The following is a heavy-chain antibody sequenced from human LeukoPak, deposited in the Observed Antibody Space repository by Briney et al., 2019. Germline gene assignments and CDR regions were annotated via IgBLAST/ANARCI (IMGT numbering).Heavy chain of an antibody. CDR2: FDPEDGET. Sequence: ASVKVSCKVSGYTLTELSMHWVRQAPGKGLEWMGGFDPEDGETIYAQKFQGRVTMTRDTSTSTVYMELSSLRSDDTAVYYCARAPSDYYDSSGYRVWGQGTLVTVSS. J-gene: IGHJ4*02. D-gene: IGHD3-22*01. V-gene: IGHV1-24*01. CDR1: GYTLTELS. CDR3: ARAPSDYYDSSGYRV.